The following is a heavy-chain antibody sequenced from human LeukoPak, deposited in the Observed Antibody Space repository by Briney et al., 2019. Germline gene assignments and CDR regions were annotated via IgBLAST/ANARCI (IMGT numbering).Heavy chain of an antibody. CDR3: ARHERGRYYGSGSYYNY. CDR1: GYSISSGYY. CDR2: IYHSGST. V-gene: IGHV4-38-2*02. Sequence: SETLSLTCTVSGYSISSGYYWGWIRQPPGKGLEWIGSIYHSGSTYYNPSLKSRVTISVDTSKNQFSLKLSSVTAADTAVYYCARHERGRYYGSGSYYNYWGQGTLVTVSP. J-gene: IGHJ4*02. D-gene: IGHD3-10*01.